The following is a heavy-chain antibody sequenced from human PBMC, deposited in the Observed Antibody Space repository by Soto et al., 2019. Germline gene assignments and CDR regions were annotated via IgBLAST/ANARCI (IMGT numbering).Heavy chain of an antibody. D-gene: IGHD3-16*01. Sequence: GGSLRLSCATSGFMFSTYVMHWVRQAPGKGLEWVSSITGRSNSKYYAKSVRGRFTISRDNAKNSLFLQMSSLTAEDTAVYYCAREDGRAGETSAFDYWGHGTLVTVSS. CDR1: GFMFSTYV. CDR3: AREDGRAGETSAFDY. V-gene: IGHV3-21*01. CDR2: ITGRSNSK. J-gene: IGHJ4*01.